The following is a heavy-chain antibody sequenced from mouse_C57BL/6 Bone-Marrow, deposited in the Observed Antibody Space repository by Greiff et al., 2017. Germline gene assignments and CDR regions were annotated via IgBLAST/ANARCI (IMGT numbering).Heavy chain of an antibody. V-gene: IGHV5-9*01. Sequence: EVKLMESGGGLVKPGGSLTLSCAASGFTFSSYTMSWVRQTPEKRLEWVATISGGGGNTYYPDSDKGRFTISRDNAKNTLYLQMSSLRSEDTALYYCAREGDDGYYRYAMDYWGQGTSVTVSS. CDR1: GFTFSSYT. CDR3: AREGDDGYYRYAMDY. CDR2: ISGGGGNT. D-gene: IGHD2-3*01. J-gene: IGHJ4*01.